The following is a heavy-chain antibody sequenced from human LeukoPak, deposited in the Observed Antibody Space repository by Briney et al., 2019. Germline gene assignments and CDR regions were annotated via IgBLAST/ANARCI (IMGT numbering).Heavy chain of an antibody. CDR2: IYYSGST. CDR3: ARAPKGFGIDY. Sequence: SETLSLTCTVSGGSISGSSYYWGWIRQPPGKGLEWIGSIYYSGSTYYNPSLKSRVTLSVDTSKNQFSLKLTSVTAADTAVYYCARAPKGFGIDYWGQGTLVTVSS. CDR1: GGSISGSSYY. D-gene: IGHD3-16*01. J-gene: IGHJ4*02. V-gene: IGHV4-39*07.